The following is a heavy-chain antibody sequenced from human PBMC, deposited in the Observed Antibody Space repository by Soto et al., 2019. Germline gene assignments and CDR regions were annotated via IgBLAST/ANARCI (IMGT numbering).Heavy chain of an antibody. CDR3: AIDGRQFVPNSDNFYI. Sequence: QVQLVQSGPELKKPGASVKVSCKASGYTFRTYGINWVRQAHGQGLVWMGWISAYNGDTNYAPKFQGRVTMATDTPTSTAYMELRSLKSDDTSVYYCAIDGRQFVPNSDNFYIWVQGTTVTVSS. CDR2: ISAYNGDT. V-gene: IGHV1-18*01. CDR1: GYTFRTYG. J-gene: IGHJ3*02. D-gene: IGHD6-6*01.